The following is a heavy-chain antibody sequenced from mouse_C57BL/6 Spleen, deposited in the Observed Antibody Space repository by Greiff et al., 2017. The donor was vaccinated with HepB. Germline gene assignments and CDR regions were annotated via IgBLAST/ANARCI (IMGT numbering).Heavy chain of an antibody. V-gene: IGHV1-69*01. CDR3: ASGKNGYDYFDY. CDR2: IDPSDSYT. CDR1: GYTFTSYW. J-gene: IGHJ2*01. D-gene: IGHD2-2*01. Sequence: VQLQQSGAELVMPGASVKLSCKASGYTFTSYWMHWVKQRPGQGLEWIGEIDPSDSYTNYNQKFKGKSTLTVDKSSSTAYMQLSSLTSEDSAVYYCASGKNGYDYFDYWGQGTTLTVSS.